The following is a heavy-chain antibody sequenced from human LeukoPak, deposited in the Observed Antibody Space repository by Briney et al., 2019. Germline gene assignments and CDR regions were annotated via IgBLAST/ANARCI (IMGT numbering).Heavy chain of an antibody. CDR3: ARVAGHDIRGLITYYFDD. V-gene: IGHV3-33*01. J-gene: IGHJ4*02. Sequence: SGGSLRLSCPASGFTFRSYGMQWVRQAPGKGLEWVAIKGRFTISRDNSKNTLYLQMNSLRAEDTAVYYCARVAGHDIRGLITYYFDDWGQGTLVTVSS. D-gene: IGHD3-10*01. CDR1: GFTFRSYG.